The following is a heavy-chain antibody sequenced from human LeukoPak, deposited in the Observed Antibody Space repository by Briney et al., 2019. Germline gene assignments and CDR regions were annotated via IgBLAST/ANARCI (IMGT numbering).Heavy chain of an antibody. V-gene: IGHV4-39*07. Sequence: SEPRSLTGTVSGSSISSSSYYWVFIAPPPGNGLGWIGSIYYSGRTYYNPSLKSRVTISVDTSKNQFSLKLSSVTAADTAVYYCTRNSGWYGLSWGQGTLVTVSS. D-gene: IGHD6-19*01. CDR1: GSSISSSSYY. CDR3: TRNSGWYGLS. J-gene: IGHJ1*01. CDR2: IYYSGRT.